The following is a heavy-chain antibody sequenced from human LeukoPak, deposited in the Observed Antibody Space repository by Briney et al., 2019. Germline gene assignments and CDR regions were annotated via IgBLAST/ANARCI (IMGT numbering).Heavy chain of an antibody. CDR2: INPNSGGT. CDR3: ARGSWFGELDFDY. Sequence: GASVKVSCKASGYTFTGYYMHWVRQAPGQGLEWMGWINPNSGGTNYAQKFQGRVTITRNTSISTAYMELSSLRSEDTAVYYCARGSWFGELDFDYWGQGTLVTVSS. D-gene: IGHD3-10*01. V-gene: IGHV1-2*02. CDR1: GYTFTGYY. J-gene: IGHJ4*02.